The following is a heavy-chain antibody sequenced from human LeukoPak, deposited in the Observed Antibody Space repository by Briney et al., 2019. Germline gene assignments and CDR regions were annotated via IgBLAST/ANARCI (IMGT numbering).Heavy chain of an antibody. D-gene: IGHD6-13*01. CDR2: INPNSGGT. Sequence: GASVKVSCKISGYTFTGYYMHWVRQAPGQGLEWMGWINPNSGGTNYAQKFQGRVTMSTDTSISTAYMELSWLRSDDTAVYYCARGYSSSWYNWFGPWGQGTLVTVSS. CDR3: ARGYSSSWYNWFGP. V-gene: IGHV1-2*02. CDR1: GYTFTGYY. J-gene: IGHJ5*02.